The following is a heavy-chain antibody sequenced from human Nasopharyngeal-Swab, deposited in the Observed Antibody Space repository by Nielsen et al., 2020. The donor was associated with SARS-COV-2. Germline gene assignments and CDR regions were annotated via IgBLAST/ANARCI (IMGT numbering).Heavy chain of an antibody. CDR3: AKGLLNSSGWSYYYYGMDV. D-gene: IGHD6-19*01. CDR2: ISWNSGSI. V-gene: IGHV3-9*01. Sequence: WIRQPPGKGLEWVSGISWNSGSIGYAGSVKGRFTISRDNAKNSLYLQMNSLRAEDTALYYCAKGLLNSSGWSYYYYGMDVWGQGTTVTVSS. J-gene: IGHJ6*02.